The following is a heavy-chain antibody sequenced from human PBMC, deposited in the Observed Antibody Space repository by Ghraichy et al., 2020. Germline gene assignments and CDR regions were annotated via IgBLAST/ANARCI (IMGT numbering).Heavy chain of an antibody. CDR2: ISGSGGST. CDR3: AKPPVGNSLIYYGMDV. J-gene: IGHJ6*02. V-gene: IGHV3-23*01. D-gene: IGHD4-23*01. CDR1: GFTFSSYA. Sequence: GGSLRLSCAASGFTFSSYAMSWVRQAPGKGLEWVSAISGSGGSTYYADSVKGRFTISRDNSKNTLYLQMNSLRAEDTAVYYCAKPPVGNSLIYYGMDVWGQGTTVTVSS.